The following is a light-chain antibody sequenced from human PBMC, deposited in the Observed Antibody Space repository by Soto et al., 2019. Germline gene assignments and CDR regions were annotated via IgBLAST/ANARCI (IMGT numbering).Light chain of an antibody. CDR1: QSVSSN. J-gene: IGKJ4*01. V-gene: IGKV3-15*01. CDR2: GAS. CDR3: QQYHEWPLT. Sequence: EIVMTQSPATLSVSPGERATLSCRASQSVSSNLAWYRQKPGQAPRLLIYGASTRATGIPARFSGSGSGTEFALTISSLQPEDFAVYYCQQYHEWPLTFGGGTK.